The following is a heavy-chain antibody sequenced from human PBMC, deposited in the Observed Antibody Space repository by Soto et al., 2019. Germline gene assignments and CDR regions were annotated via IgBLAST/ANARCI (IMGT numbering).Heavy chain of an antibody. V-gene: IGHV4-34*01. J-gene: IGHJ4*02. CDR1: GGSLSGYH. Sequence: SETLSLPCAVYGGSLSGYHWSWTRQPPGKGLEWLGEIHHSGSTNYNPSLKSRVTISVDTSKNQFSLKPSSVTAAATAVYYSASGRMYDVILTGYYKKVFLEYWPQGTLVTVSS. CDR3: ASGRMYDVILTGYYKKVFLEY. D-gene: IGHD3-9*01. CDR2: IHHSGST.